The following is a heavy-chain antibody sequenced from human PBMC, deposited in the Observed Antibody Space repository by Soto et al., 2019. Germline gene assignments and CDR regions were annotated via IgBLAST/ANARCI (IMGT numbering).Heavy chain of an antibody. D-gene: IGHD2-21*01. CDR1: GGSFSGYY. CDR2: IKHSGSS. Sequence: SETLSLTCAVYGGSFSGYYWSWIRQPPGKGLEWIGGIKHSGSSNYNPSLNSRVTISVDSSKNLFSLYLNSVTAAHTAVYFCARDHIAYPDYSGQGTLVTVSS. V-gene: IGHV4-34*01. CDR3: ARDHIAYPDY. J-gene: IGHJ4*02.